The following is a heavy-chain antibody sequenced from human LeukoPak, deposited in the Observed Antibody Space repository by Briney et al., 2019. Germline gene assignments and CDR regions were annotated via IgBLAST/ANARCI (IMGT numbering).Heavy chain of an antibody. CDR2: ISRSSSYI. V-gene: IGHV3-21*01. CDR1: GFTFSSYS. D-gene: IGHD6-6*01. Sequence: PGGSLRLSCAASGFTFSSYSMNWVRQAPGKGLEGVSSISRSSSYIYYVDSLKGRFTITRDNAKISLYLQMNSLRAEDTAVYYCARAAQSRSTKDYYYMDVWGKGTTVTVSS. CDR3: ARAAQSRSTKDYYYMDV. J-gene: IGHJ6*03.